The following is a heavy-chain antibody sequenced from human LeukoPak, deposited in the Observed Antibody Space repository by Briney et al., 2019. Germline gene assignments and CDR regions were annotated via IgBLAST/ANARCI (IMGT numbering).Heavy chain of an antibody. D-gene: IGHD3-10*01. J-gene: IGHJ6*03. CDR2: ISSNGGST. Sequence: PGGSLRLSCAASGFTFSSYAMHWVRQAPGKGLEYVSAISSNGGSTYYANSVKGRFTISRDNSKNTLYLQMGSLRAEDMAVYYCARRFIGYYYYYMDVWGKGTTVTVSS. CDR3: ARRFIGYYYYYMDV. CDR1: GFTFSSYA. V-gene: IGHV3-64*01.